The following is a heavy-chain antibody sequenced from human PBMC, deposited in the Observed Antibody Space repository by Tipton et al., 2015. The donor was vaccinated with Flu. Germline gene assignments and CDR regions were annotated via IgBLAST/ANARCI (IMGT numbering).Heavy chain of an antibody. D-gene: IGHD4-23*01. CDR3: ASGDYGGNAEY. CDR2: IYYSGST. V-gene: IGHV4-59*01. J-gene: IGHJ4*02. CDR1: GGSISSYY. Sequence: LRLSCTVSGGSISSYYWGWIRQPPGKGLEWIGYIYYSGSTNYNPSLTSRVTISVDTSKNQFSLKLSSVTAADTAVYYCASGDYGGNAEYWGQGTLVTVSS.